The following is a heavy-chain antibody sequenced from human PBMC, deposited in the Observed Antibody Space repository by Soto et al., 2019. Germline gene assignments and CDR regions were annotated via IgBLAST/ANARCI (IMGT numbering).Heavy chain of an antibody. D-gene: IGHD3-22*01. CDR1: GFTFSSYA. CDR3: AKVIRSGYLYYYYYGMDV. J-gene: IGHJ6*02. V-gene: IGHV3-23*01. CDR2: ISGSGGST. Sequence: GGSLRLSCAASGFTFSSYAMSWVRQAPGKGLEWVSAISGSGGSTYYADSVKGRFTISRDNSKTTLYLQMNSLRAEDTAVYYCAKVIRSGYLYYYYYGMDVWGQGTTVTVSS.